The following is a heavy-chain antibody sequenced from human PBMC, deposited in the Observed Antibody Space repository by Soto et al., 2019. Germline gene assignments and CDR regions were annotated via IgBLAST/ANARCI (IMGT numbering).Heavy chain of an antibody. V-gene: IGHV3-30-3*01. CDR1: GFTFSSYA. D-gene: IGHD2-21*02. CDR3: ARYIVVVTATYAFDI. CDR2: ISYDGSNK. Sequence: QVQLVESGGGVVQPGRSLRLSCAASGFTFSSYAMHWVRQAPGKGLEWVAVISYDGSNKYYADSVKGRFTISRDNSKNTLYLQMNILRAEDTAVYYCARYIVVVTATYAFDIWGQGTMVTVSS. J-gene: IGHJ3*02.